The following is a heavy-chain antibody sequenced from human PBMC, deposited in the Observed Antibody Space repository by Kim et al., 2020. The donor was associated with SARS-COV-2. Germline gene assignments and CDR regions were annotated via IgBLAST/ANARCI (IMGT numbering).Heavy chain of an antibody. J-gene: IGHJ4*02. V-gene: IGHV1-18*01. D-gene: IGHD3-10*01. CDR3: ARDYGSGTYDY. CDR2: T. Sequence: TNDAPKLQGRVTMTTDTSTRTAYMELRSLRSDDTAVYYCARDYGSGTYDYWGQGTLVTVSS.